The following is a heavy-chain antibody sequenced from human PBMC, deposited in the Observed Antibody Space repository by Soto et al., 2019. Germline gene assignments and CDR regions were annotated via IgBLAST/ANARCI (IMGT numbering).Heavy chain of an antibody. V-gene: IGHV3-23*01. CDR1: GFTFSSHV. CDR3: AKDRRGAYCSGGICYSPDY. CDR2: ISGTGGT. Sequence: EVQLWESGGGLVQPGGSLRLSCAVSGFTFSSHVMSWVRQAPGKGLEWVSAISGTGGTYYVDSVKGRFTISRDNSKNALYLQMNNLRDEDTAVYYCAKDRRGAYCSGGICYSPDYWGQGTLVIVSS. J-gene: IGHJ4*02. D-gene: IGHD2-15*01.